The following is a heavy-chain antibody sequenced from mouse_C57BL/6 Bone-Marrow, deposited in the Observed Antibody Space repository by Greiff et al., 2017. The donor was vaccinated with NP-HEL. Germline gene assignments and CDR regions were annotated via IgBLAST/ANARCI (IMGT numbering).Heavy chain of an antibody. D-gene: IGHD1-1*01. CDR3: ARVYYYGRDY. CDR1: GYAFSSSW. V-gene: IGHV1-82*01. Sequence: QVQLKESGPELVKPGASVKISCKASGYAFSSSWMNWVKQRPGKGLEWIGRIYPGDGDTNYNGKFKGKATLTADKSSSTAYMQLSSLTSEDSAVYFCARVYYYGRDYWGQGTTLTVSS. J-gene: IGHJ2*01. CDR2: IYPGDGDT.